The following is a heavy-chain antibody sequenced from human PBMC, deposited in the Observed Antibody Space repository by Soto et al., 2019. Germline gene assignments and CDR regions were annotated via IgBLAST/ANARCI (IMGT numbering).Heavy chain of an antibody. V-gene: IGHV4-59*01. D-gene: IGHD3-10*01. CDR2: IYYSGST. Sequence: QVQLQESGPGLVKPSETLSLTCTVSGGSISSYYWSWIRQPPGKGLEWIGYIYYSGSTNYNPSLKSRVTISVDTSKNQFSLKLSSVTAADTAVYYCARDCGLWFGESYGGMDVWGQGTTVTVSS. CDR3: ARDCGLWFGESYGGMDV. J-gene: IGHJ6*02. CDR1: GGSISSYY.